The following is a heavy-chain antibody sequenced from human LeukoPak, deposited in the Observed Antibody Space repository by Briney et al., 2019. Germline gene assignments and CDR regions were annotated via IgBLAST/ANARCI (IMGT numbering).Heavy chain of an antibody. V-gene: IGHV1-18*04. Sequence: ASVNLSCTASGYTCTSYSISWERQAPGQRLEWMGWISAYNGNTNYAPKLQGRVTMTTDTCTSPAYMELRSLRSDDTAVYYCARGYSGSYSGWFDPWGQRTLVTVSS. CDR1: GYTCTSYS. CDR3: ARGYSGSYSGWFDP. J-gene: IGHJ5*02. CDR2: ISAYNGNT. D-gene: IGHD1-26*01.